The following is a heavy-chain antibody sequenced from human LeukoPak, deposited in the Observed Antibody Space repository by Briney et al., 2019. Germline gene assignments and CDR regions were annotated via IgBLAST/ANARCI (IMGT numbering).Heavy chain of an antibody. CDR3: ARGQEQFSSPWQWGPRRTNFYYYGMDV. J-gene: IGHJ6*02. Sequence: GGSLRLSRAASGFTVSSSSMNWVRLGPGKGREWVSVISSDGNTYYADSVKGRFTISRDNSRNTLSLQMHGLSADDTAVYYCARGQEQFSSPWQWGPRRTNFYYYGMDVWGQGTTVTVSS. V-gene: IGHV3-66*01. D-gene: IGHD6-19*01. CDR1: GFTVSSSS. CDR2: ISSDGNT.